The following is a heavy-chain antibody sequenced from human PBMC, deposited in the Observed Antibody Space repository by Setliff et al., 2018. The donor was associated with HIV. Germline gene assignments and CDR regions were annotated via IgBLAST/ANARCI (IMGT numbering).Heavy chain of an antibody. CDR2: IYHSGST. J-gene: IGHJ6*02. CDR3: ARAMRGVVVTSMYYYYGMDV. CDR1: GYSISSGYY. V-gene: IGHV4-38-2*02. D-gene: IGHD2-21*02. Sequence: SETLSLTCTVSGYSISSGYYWGWTRQPPGKGLEWIGSIYHSGSTYYNPSLKSRVTISVDTSKNQFSLRLSSVTAADTAVYYCARAMRGVVVTSMYYYYGMDVWGQGTTVTVTS.